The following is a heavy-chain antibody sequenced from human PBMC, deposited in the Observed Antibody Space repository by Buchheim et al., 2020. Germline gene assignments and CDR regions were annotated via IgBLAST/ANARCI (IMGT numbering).Heavy chain of an antibody. D-gene: IGHD4-17*01. Sequence: EVQLLESGGGLVQPGGSLRLSCAASGFTFSSYAMSWVRQAPGKGLEWVSAISGNGGSTYYADSVNGRFTISRDNSKTTMYLQMNSLRDEDTAVYCCTRTAYGDYIDWYFDLWGRGTL. CDR3: TRTAYGDYIDWYFDL. CDR1: GFTFSSYA. CDR2: ISGNGGST. J-gene: IGHJ2*01. V-gene: IGHV3-23*01.